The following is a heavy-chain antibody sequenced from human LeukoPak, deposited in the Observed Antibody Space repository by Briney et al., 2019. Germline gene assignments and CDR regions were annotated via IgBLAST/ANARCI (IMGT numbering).Heavy chain of an antibody. J-gene: IGHJ6*03. Sequence: SETLSLTCAVYGGSFSGYYWTWIRQPPGKGLEWIGEINHSGSTKYNPSLKSRVTISVDTSKNQFSLKLSSVTAADTAVYYCARRVGRWFGERAYYYNYMDVWGKGTTVTISS. V-gene: IGHV4-34*01. CDR2: INHSGST. CDR1: GGSFSGYY. D-gene: IGHD3-10*01. CDR3: ARRVGRWFGERAYYYNYMDV.